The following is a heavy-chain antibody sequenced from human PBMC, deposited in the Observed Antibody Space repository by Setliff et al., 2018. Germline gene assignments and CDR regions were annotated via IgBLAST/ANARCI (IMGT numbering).Heavy chain of an antibody. CDR2: VDPKDGQA. CDR1: GYRFIVYY. CDR3: ARGQPPTPRPYFYHMDV. Sequence: GASVKVSCKGSGYRFIVYYIHWVRQTPGKGLEWMGRVDPKDGQAIYAKKFQGRFTITADTSIDTAYMELSSLTSEDTAVYYCARGQPPTPRPYFYHMDVWGKGTTVTVSS. J-gene: IGHJ6*03. D-gene: IGHD2-15*01. V-gene: IGHV1-69-2*01.